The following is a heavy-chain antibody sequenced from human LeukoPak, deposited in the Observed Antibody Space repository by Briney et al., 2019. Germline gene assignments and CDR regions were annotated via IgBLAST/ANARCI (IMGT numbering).Heavy chain of an antibody. CDR1: GGSISSYY. J-gene: IGHJ4*02. CDR2: IYHSGST. Sequence: PSETLSLTCTVSGGSISSYYWSWIRQPPGKGLEWIGYIYHSGSTNYNPYLKSRVTISVDTSKNQFSLKLSSVTAADTAVYYCARAEVAAAVSDYWGQGTLVTVSS. D-gene: IGHD6-13*01. CDR3: ARAEVAAAVSDY. V-gene: IGHV4-59*01.